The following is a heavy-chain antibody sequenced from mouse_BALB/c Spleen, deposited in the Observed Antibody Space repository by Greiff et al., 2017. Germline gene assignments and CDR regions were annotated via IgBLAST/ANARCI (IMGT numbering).Heavy chain of an antibody. J-gene: IGHJ4*01. V-gene: IGHV3-2*02. CDR2: ISYSGST. Sequence: VQLKESGPGLVKPSQSLSLTCTVTGYSITSDYAWNWIRQFPGNKLEWMGYISYSGSTSYNPSLKSRISITRDTSKNQFFLQLNSVTTEDTATYYCARTARARGSYYAMDYWGQGTSVTVSS. CDR1: GYSITSDYA. D-gene: IGHD3-2*01. CDR3: ARTARARGSYYAMDY.